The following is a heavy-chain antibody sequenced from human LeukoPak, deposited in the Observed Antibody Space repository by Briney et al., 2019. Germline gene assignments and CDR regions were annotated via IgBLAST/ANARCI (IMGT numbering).Heavy chain of an antibody. CDR2: IIPIFGTA. CDR3: ARGGRGDGYNLGY. D-gene: IGHD5-24*01. V-gene: IGHV1-69*05. J-gene: IGHJ4*02. CDR1: GGTFSSYS. Sequence: SVKVSCKASGGTFSSYSISWVRQAPGQGLEWMGGIIPIFGTANYAQKFQGRVTITTDESTSTAYMELSSLRSEDTAVYYCARGGRGDGYNLGYWGQGTLVTVSS.